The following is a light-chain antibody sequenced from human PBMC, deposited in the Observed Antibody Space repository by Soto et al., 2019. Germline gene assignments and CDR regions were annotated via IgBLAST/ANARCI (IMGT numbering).Light chain of an antibody. CDR2: LKSDGSH. J-gene: IGLJ3*02. Sequence: QPLLTQSPSASASLGASVKLTCTLSRGHSSNAIAWHQQRPQKGPRYLMKLKSDGSHTKGDGIPDRFSGSSSGTERHLTISSLQFEDEADYYCQTWGTGIQGVFGGGTELTVL. V-gene: IGLV4-69*01. CDR3: QTWGTGIQGV. CDR1: RGHSSNA.